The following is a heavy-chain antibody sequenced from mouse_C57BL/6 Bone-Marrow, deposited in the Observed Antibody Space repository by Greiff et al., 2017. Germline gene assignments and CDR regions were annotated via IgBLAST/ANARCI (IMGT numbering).Heavy chain of an antibody. Sequence: VQLQQPGAELVMPGASVKLSCKASGYTFTSYWMHWVKQRPGQGLEWIGEIDPSDSYTNYNQKFKGKSTLTVDKSSSTAYMQLSSLTSEDSAVYYGARSKTGKYFDYWGQGTTLTVSS. CDR2: IDPSDSYT. CDR1: GYTFTSYW. CDR3: ARSKTGKYFDY. V-gene: IGHV1-69*01. D-gene: IGHD4-1*01. J-gene: IGHJ2*01.